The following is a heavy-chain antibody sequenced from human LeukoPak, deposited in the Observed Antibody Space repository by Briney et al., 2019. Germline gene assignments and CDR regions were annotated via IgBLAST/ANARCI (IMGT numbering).Heavy chain of an antibody. CDR1: GGSISSGSYY. J-gene: IGHJ4*02. CDR3: AREHPPGDDGGYGANYYFDY. Sequence: PSETLSLTCTVSGGSISSGSYYWSWIRQPAGKGLEWIGRIYTSGSTSYNPSLKSRVTISVDTSKNQFSLKLSSVTAADTAVYYCAREHPPGDDGGYGANYYFDYWGQGTLVTVSS. D-gene: IGHD4-17*01. V-gene: IGHV4-61*02. CDR2: IYTSGST.